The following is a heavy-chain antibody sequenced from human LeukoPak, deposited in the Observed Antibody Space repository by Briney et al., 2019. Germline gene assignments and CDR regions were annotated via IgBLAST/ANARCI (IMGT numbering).Heavy chain of an antibody. Sequence: GGSLRLSCAASGFTFSSYSMNWVRQAPGKGLEWVSSISSSSSYIYYAASVKGRFTISRDNAKNSLYLQMNSLRAEDTAVYYCARDSDYYDSSGYSYWGQGTLVTVSS. J-gene: IGHJ4*02. CDR3: ARDSDYYDSSGYSY. CDR1: GFTFSSYS. D-gene: IGHD3-22*01. CDR2: ISSSSSYI. V-gene: IGHV3-21*01.